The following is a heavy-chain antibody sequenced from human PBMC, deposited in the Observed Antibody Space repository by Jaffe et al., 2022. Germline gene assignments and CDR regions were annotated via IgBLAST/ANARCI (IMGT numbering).Heavy chain of an antibody. CDR2: ISGSGGST. D-gene: IGHD3-10*01. J-gene: IGHJ3*02. Sequence: EVQLLESGGGLVQPGGSLRLSCAASGFTFSSYAMSWVRQAPGKGLEWVSAISGSGGSTYYADSVKGRFTISRDNSKNTLYLQMNSLRAEDTAVYYCAKVKRSTLWFRELSLGAFDIWGQGTMVTVSS. CDR3: AKVKRSTLWFRELSLGAFDI. V-gene: IGHV3-23*01. CDR1: GFTFSSYA.